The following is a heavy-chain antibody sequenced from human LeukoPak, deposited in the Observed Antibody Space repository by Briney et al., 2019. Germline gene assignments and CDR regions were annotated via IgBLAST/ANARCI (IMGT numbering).Heavy chain of an antibody. CDR3: ATEFYSNGYNF. CDR2: IKSRTDGGTT. V-gene: IGHV3-15*01. D-gene: IGHD5-24*01. Sequence: GGSLRLSCPGSGFTFSSAWMTWVRQIPGKGLEWVGHIKSRTDGGTTDYAAPVKGRFTISRDDAKNTVYLQMNSLRTEDSAVYFCATEFYSNGYNFWGQGTLAIVSS. J-gene: IGHJ4*02. CDR1: GFTFSSAW.